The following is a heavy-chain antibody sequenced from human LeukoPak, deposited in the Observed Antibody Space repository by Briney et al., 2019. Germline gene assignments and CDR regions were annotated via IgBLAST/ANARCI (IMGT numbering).Heavy chain of an antibody. J-gene: IGHJ4*02. D-gene: IGHD3-10*01. Sequence: GGSLRLSCAASGFTFSSYAMSWVRQAPGKGLEWVANIKQDGSEKYYVDSVKGRFTISRDNAKNSLYLQMNSLRAEDTAVYYCASSFYYGSGSFYWAQGTLVTVPS. CDR3: ASSFYYGSGSFY. CDR2: IKQDGSEK. V-gene: IGHV3-7*01. CDR1: GFTFSSYA.